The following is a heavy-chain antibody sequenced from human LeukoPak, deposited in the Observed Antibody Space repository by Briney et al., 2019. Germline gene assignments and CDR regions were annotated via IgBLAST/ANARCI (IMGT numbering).Heavy chain of an antibody. Sequence: GGSLRLSCAASGFTVSSNYMSWVRQAPGKGLVWVSRLNSDGTNTYHADSVKGRVTISRDNAKNTVYLEMNSLRAEDTAVYYCARGGLRNWYFDLWGRGTLVTVSS. CDR2: LNSDGTNT. V-gene: IGHV3-74*01. CDR1: GFTVSSNY. CDR3: ARGGLRNWYFDL. D-gene: IGHD5-12*01. J-gene: IGHJ2*01.